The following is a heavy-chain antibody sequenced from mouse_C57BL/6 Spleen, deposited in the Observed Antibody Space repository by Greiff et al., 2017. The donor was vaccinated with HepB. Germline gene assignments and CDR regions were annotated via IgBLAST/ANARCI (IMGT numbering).Heavy chain of an antibody. V-gene: IGHV1-82*01. CDR2: IYPGDGDT. Sequence: QVQLQQSGPELVKPGASVKISRKASGYAFSSSWMNWVKQRPGKGLEWIGRIYPGDGDTNYNGKFKGKATLTADKSSSTAYMQLSSLTSEDSAVYFCARGYDGYSAWFAYWGQGTLVTVSA. J-gene: IGHJ3*01. CDR1: GYAFSSSW. CDR3: ARGYDGYSAWFAY. D-gene: IGHD2-3*01.